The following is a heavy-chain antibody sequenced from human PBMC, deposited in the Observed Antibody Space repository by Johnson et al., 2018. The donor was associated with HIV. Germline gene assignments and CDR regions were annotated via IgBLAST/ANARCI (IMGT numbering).Heavy chain of an antibody. CDR1: GFPFGSYA. CDR2: LGGGGGTT. Sequence: VQLVESGGGLVQPGGSLGLSCEASGFPFGSYAMSGVRQAPGTGLRWVSALGGGGGTTSYAAPVRGHFTISRDNSKNTLFLKMTSMKTDDTSVYYCARRTYFTGDSCSSWLGTFDLWGQGTMVTVSS. CDR3: ARRTYFTGDSCSSWLGTFDL. V-gene: IGHV3-23*04. J-gene: IGHJ3*01. D-gene: IGHD2-15*01.